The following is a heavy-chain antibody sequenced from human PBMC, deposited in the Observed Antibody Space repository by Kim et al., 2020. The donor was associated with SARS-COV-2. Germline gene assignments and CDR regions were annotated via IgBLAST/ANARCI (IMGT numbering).Heavy chain of an antibody. CDR3: ARQGGESSSWHGGGGF. D-gene: IGHD6-13*01. Sequence: GESLKISCKGPGYQFTNYWIGWARQMPGKGLEWMGIISPGNSETRYSPSFQGQVTMSVDRFISTAYLEWSSLKASDTAMYFCARQGGESSSWHGGGGFWGQGPLGTVSS. J-gene: IGHJ4*02. CDR2: ISPGNSET. CDR1: GYQFTNYW. V-gene: IGHV5-51*01.